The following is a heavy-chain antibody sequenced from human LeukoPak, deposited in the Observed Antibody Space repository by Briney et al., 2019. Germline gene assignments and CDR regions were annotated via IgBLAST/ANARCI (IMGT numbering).Heavy chain of an antibody. V-gene: IGHV3-23*01. CDR1: GFTFSNYA. J-gene: IGHJ4*02. CDR3: AKYSRYDYVGQIDY. Sequence: HPGGSLRLSCAASGFTFSNYAMNWVRQDPGKGLEWVSGVSDSGTMTYYARSVKGRFTISRDNSKNTLYLQMNSLRAEDTAIYYCAKYSRYDYVGQIDYWGQGTLVTVSS. D-gene: IGHD4-17*01. CDR2: VSDSGTMT.